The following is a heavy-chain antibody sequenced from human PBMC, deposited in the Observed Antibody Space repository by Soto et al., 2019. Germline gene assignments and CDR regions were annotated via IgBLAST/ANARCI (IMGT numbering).Heavy chain of an antibody. CDR1: GFTFSSYA. CDR2: ISGSGGST. CDR3: AKGDIAAAGIVTNPFDY. V-gene: IGHV3-23*01. D-gene: IGHD6-13*01. Sequence: PGGSLRLSCAASGFTFSSYAMSWVRQAPGKGLEWVSAISGSGGSTYYADSVKGRFTISRDNSKNTLYLQMNGLRAEDTAVYYCAKGDIAAAGIVTNPFDYWGQGTLVTVSS. J-gene: IGHJ4*02.